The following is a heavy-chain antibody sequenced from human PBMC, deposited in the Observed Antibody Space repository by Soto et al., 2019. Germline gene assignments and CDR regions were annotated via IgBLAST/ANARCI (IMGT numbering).Heavy chain of an antibody. CDR3: ARDRPPPDY. CDR2: ISAYNGNT. J-gene: IGHJ4*02. Sequence: QVQLVQSGAEVKKPGASVKVSCKASGYTFVSYAISWMRQAPGQGLEWMGWISAYNGNTNYAQKLQGRVTMTTDTFTSTASMELRSLSYDDTTVYYRARDRPPPDYWGPGTLVTVSS. V-gene: IGHV1-18*01. CDR1: GYTFVSYA.